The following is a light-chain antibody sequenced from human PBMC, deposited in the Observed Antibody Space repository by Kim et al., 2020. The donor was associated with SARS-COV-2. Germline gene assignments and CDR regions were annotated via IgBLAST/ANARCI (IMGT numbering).Light chain of an antibody. CDR1: QSVGSY. V-gene: IGKV3-11*01. Sequence: PGERATLSCRASQSVGSYLAWYQQKPGQAPRLLIYDASKRAIGIPARFSGSGSGTDFTLTISSLEPEDFAVYYCQQRSDWPLPFGGGTKVDIK. J-gene: IGKJ4*01. CDR3: QQRSDWPLP. CDR2: DAS.